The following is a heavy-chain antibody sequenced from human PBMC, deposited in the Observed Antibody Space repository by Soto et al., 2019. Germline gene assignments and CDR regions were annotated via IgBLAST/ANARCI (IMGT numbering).Heavy chain of an antibody. CDR1: GGSSSSTTYY. CDR2: IYSGGNT. Sequence: QLLLQESGPGLVKPSETLSLTCTVSGGSSSSTTYYWGWIRQSPGKGLEWIGNIYSGGNTYYNPSLKSRVTISVDTSKRHLSLQLNSVTAADTAVYYCAGQSYESRRYFYAYWGQGTLVTVSS. D-gene: IGHD3-22*01. V-gene: IGHV4-39*02. CDR3: AGQSYESRRYFYAY. J-gene: IGHJ4*02.